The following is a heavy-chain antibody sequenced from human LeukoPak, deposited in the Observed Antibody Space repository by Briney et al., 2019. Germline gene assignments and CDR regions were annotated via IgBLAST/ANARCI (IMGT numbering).Heavy chain of an antibody. Sequence: PGGSLRLSCATSGFTFRTYAMNWVRQAPGKGLEWLAVVSVNSRNKYYADSVNGRFTISRGNSKSTVYLHMNSLRDEDSAVYYCTTLDWCHEFLVACGSSEYWGQGTLVTVSS. D-gene: IGHD4/OR15-4a*01. J-gene: IGHJ4*02. CDR1: GFTFRTYA. V-gene: IGHV3-30*01. CDR2: VSVNSRNK. CDR3: TTLDWCHEFLVACGSSEY.